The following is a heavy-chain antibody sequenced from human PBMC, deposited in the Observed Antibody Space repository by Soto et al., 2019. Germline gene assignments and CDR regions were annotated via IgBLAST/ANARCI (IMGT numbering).Heavy chain of an antibody. CDR1: GYSFSNYW. CDR2: IYPGDSNT. CDR3: ARQGYCSSTACYTVDY. Sequence: PGESLKISCTGSGYSFSNYWIGWVRQMPGKGLEWMGIIYPGDSNTRYSASFQGHVTISADKSVNTAYLQWSSLKASDTAMYFCARQGYCSSTACYTVDYWGQGTLVTVSS. D-gene: IGHD2-2*02. J-gene: IGHJ4*02. V-gene: IGHV5-51*01.